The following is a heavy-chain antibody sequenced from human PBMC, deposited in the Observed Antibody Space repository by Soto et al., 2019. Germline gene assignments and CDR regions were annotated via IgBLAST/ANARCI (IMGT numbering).Heavy chain of an antibody. CDR2: IYYSGST. J-gene: IGHJ3*02. Sequence: QWQRQGSGPGRVKPSETLSLTCTVSGGSISSYYWSWIRQPPGKGLEYIGYIYYSGSTNYNPSLKSRVTISVDTSKNQFSLKLSSVTAADTAVYYCARDLGSAAFDIWGQGTMVTVSS. CDR1: GGSISSYY. D-gene: IGHD1-26*01. CDR3: ARDLGSAAFDI. V-gene: IGHV4-59*01.